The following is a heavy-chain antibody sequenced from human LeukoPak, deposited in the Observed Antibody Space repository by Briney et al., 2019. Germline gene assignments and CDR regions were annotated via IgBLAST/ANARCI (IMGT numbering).Heavy chain of an antibody. J-gene: IGHJ4*02. D-gene: IGHD3-22*01. CDR3: ARGQYYYDSSGYDY. CDR1: GFTFSSYN. CDR2: ISSSRRTI. V-gene: IGHV3-48*01. Sequence: PGGSLRLSCAASGFTFSSYNINWVRQAPGKGLEWVSYISSSRRTISYADSVKGRFTISRDNAKNSLYLQMNSLRAEDTAVYYCARGQYYYDSSGYDYWGQGTLVTVSS.